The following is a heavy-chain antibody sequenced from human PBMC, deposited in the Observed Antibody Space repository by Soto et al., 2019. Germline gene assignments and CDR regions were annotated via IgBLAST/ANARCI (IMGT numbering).Heavy chain of an antibody. CDR3: VVAAQPSYFDY. Sequence: QVQLVQSGAEVKKPGASVKVSCKASGYTFTSYGISWVRQAPGQGLEWMGWISAYNGNTNYAQKLQGRVTMTTDTSTTTAYVELRSLRSDDTAVYYCVVAAQPSYFDYWGQGTLVTVSS. CDR2: ISAYNGNT. CDR1: GYTFTSYG. J-gene: IGHJ4*02. D-gene: IGHD2-15*01. V-gene: IGHV1-18*01.